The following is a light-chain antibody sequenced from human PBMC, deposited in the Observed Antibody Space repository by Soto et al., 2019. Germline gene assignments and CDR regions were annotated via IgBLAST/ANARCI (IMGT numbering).Light chain of an antibody. Sequence: DIVMTQSPESLAVSLGERATINCKSSQSVLYNSNNKNYLAWYQQKPGQSPKLLIYWASTRESGVPDRFSGSGSGTDFTLTISSLQAEDVAVYYCQQYYGTPFTFGQGTRLEVK. CDR3: QQYYGTPFT. CDR1: QSVLYNSNNKNY. V-gene: IGKV4-1*01. CDR2: WAS. J-gene: IGKJ5*01.